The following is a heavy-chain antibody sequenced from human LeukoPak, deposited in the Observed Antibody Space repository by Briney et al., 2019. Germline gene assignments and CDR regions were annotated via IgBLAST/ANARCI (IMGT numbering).Heavy chain of an antibody. J-gene: IGHJ6*03. CDR2: IKSKTDGGTT. Sequence: GGSLRLSCAASGLTFSNAWMSWVRQAPGKGLEWVGRIKSKTDGGTTDYAAPVKGRFTISRDDSKNTLYLQMNSLKTEDTAVYYCTTYSGTYYYYYMDVWGKGTTVTVSS. CDR3: TTYSGTYYYYYMDV. D-gene: IGHD1-26*01. V-gene: IGHV3-15*01. CDR1: GLTFSNAW.